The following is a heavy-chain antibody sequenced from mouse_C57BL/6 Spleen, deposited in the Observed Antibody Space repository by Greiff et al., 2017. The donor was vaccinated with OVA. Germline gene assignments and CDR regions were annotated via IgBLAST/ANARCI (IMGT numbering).Heavy chain of an antibody. Sequence: VKLMESGAELARPGASVKLSCKASGYTFTSYGISWVKQRTGQGLEWIGEIYPRSGNTYYNEKFKGKATLTADKSSSTAYMELRSLTSEDSAVYFCARWHYGSSDYYAMDYWGQGTSVTVSS. CDR1: GYTFTSYG. J-gene: IGHJ4*01. CDR2: IYPRSGNT. D-gene: IGHD1-1*01. V-gene: IGHV1-81*01. CDR3: ARWHYGSSDYYAMDY.